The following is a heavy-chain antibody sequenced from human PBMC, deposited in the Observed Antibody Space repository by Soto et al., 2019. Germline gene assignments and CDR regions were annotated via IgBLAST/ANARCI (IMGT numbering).Heavy chain of an antibody. CDR3: VKGGGDYSSSSLGRAYFDH. J-gene: IGHJ4*02. CDR1: GLLFGDYA. Sequence: GGSLRLSCAASGLLFGDYAMHWVRQAPGKGLEWLSGISWNSGDIGYADSLKGRFTISRDNAKNSLYLQMISLRPEDTALYFCVKGGGDYSSSSLGRAYFDHWGQGALVTVSS. D-gene: IGHD6-6*01. CDR2: ISWNSGDI. V-gene: IGHV3-9*01.